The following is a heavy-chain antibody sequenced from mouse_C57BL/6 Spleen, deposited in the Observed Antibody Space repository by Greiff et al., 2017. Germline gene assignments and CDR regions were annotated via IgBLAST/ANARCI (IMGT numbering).Heavy chain of an antibody. CDR3: ARWGAPDY. V-gene: IGHV1-69*01. CDR2: IDPSDSYT. CDR1: GYPFTSYW. J-gene: IGHJ2*01. Sequence: VQLQQSGAELVMPGASVKLSCKASGYPFTSYWMHWVKQRPGQGLEWIGEIDPSDSYTNYNQKFKGKSTLTVDKSSSTAYMQLSSLTSEDSAVYYCARWGAPDYWGQGTTLTVSS.